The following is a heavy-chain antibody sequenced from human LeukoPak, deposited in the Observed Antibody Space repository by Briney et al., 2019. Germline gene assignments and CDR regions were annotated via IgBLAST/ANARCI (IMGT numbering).Heavy chain of an antibody. CDR3: AKDPPGVAATGLPY. Sequence: PGGSLRLSCAASGFTFSSYAMSWVRQAPGQGLECVSTISGSGGSTYYADSVKGRFTISRDNSKNALYLQMNSLRAEDTAVYYCAKDPPGVAATGLPYWGQGTLVTVSS. D-gene: IGHD6-13*01. CDR2: ISGSGGST. J-gene: IGHJ4*02. CDR1: GFTFSSYA. V-gene: IGHV3-23*01.